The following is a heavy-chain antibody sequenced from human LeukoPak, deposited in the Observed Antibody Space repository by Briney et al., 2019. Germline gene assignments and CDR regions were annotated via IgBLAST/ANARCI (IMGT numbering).Heavy chain of an antibody. CDR2: MNPNSGNT. V-gene: IGHV1-8*03. D-gene: IGHD4-23*01. Sequence: ASVKVSCKASGYTFTSYDINWVRQATGQGLEWMGWMNPNSGNTGYAQKFQGRVTITRNTSISTAYMELTSLRSEDTAVYYCASTPSDYGGNPDYYMDVWGKGTTVTVSS. CDR1: GYTFTSYD. J-gene: IGHJ6*03. CDR3: ASTPSDYGGNPDYYMDV.